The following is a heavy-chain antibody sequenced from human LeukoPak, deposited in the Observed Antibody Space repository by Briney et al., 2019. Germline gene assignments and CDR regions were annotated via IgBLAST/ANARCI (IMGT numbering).Heavy chain of an antibody. J-gene: IGHJ4*02. D-gene: IGHD1-1*01. V-gene: IGHV3-23*01. CDR1: GFTFSSYA. CDR2: ISLSGGLT. Sequence: GGSLRLSCAASGFTFSSYAMSWVRQAPWKGLEWVSGISLSGGLTYYADSVKGRFTISRDNSKNTLYLQMNSLRAEDTAVYYCVRDSWERRWGTLYSFDYWGQGNLVSVSS. CDR3: VRDSWERRWGTLYSFDY.